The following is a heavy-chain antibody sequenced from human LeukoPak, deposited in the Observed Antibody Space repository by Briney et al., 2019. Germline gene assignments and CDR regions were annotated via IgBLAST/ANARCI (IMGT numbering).Heavy chain of an antibody. CDR2: INPNSGGT. Sequence: ASVKVSCKASGYTFTGYYMHWVRQAPGQGLEWMGWINPNSGGTNYAQKFQGRVTMTRDTSISTAYMGLSRLRSDDTAVYYCARARITMVRGVTRDQARIDYWGQGTLVTVSS. V-gene: IGHV1-2*02. CDR3: ARARITMVRGVTRDQARIDY. D-gene: IGHD3-10*01. J-gene: IGHJ4*02. CDR1: GYTFTGYY.